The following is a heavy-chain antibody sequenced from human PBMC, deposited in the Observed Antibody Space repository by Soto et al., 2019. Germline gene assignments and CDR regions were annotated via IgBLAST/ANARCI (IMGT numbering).Heavy chain of an antibody. Sequence: GGSLRLSCAASGFTFSSDAMSWVRQAPGKGLEWVSAISGSGGSTYYADSVKGRFTISRDNSKNTLYLQMNSLRAEDTAVYYCAKSRERYDFWSGTWGQGTLVTVSS. J-gene: IGHJ4*02. CDR1: GFTFSSDA. CDR2: ISGSGGST. CDR3: AKSRERYDFWSGT. D-gene: IGHD3-3*01. V-gene: IGHV3-23*01.